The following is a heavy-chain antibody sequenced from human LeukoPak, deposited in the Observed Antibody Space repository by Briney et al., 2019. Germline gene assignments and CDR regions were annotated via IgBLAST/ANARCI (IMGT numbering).Heavy chain of an antibody. CDR2: IYYSGST. Sequence: PSETLSLTCTVSGGSTSSSSYYWGWIRQPPGKGLEWIGSIYYSGSTYYNPSLKSRVTISVDTSKNQFSLKLSSVTAADTAVYYCARETLDTAIVDYWGQGTLVTVSS. J-gene: IGHJ4*02. V-gene: IGHV4-39*02. D-gene: IGHD5-18*01. CDR3: ARETLDTAIVDY. CDR1: GGSTSSSSYY.